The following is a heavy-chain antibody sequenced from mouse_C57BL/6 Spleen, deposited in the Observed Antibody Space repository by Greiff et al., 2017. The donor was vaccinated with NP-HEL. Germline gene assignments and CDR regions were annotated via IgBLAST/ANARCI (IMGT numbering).Heavy chain of an antibody. CDR1: GYTFTSYW. J-gene: IGHJ2*01. CDR2: IHPNSGST. V-gene: IGHV1-64*01. Sequence: QVQLKQPGAELVKPGASVKLSCKASGYTFTSYWMHWVKQRPGQGLEWIGMIHPNSGSTNYNEKFKSKATLTVDKSSSTAYMQLSSLTSEDSAVYYCARGEIITTDFDYWGQGTTLTVSS. D-gene: IGHD1-1*01. CDR3: ARGEIITTDFDY.